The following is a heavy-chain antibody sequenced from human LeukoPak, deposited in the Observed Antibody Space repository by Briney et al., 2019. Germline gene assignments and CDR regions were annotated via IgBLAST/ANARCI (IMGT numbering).Heavy chain of an antibody. CDR3: ARPYYYVSGSYLGLDN. D-gene: IGHD3-10*01. CDR2: INTNTGNP. CDR1: GYTFTNYA. J-gene: IGHJ4*02. Sequence: GASVKVSCKASGYTFTNYAMNWVRQAPGQGLEWMGWINTNTGNPAYAQGFTGRFVFSLDTSVSTAYLQISSLKAEDTAVYYCARPYYYVSGSYLGLDNWGQGTLVTVSS. V-gene: IGHV7-4-1*02.